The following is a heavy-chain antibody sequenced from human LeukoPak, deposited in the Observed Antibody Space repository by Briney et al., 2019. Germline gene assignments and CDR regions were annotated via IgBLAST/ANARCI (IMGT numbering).Heavy chain of an antibody. V-gene: IGHV3-66*01. CDR1: GFTVSSNY. CDR2: IYSGGST. CDR3: AGAGNGYSSSSHQQHYYYGMDV. J-gene: IGHJ6*02. Sequence: TGGSLRLSCAASGFTVSSNYMSWVRQAPGKGLEWVSVIYSGGSTYYADSVKGRFTISRDNSKNTLYLQMNSLRAEDTAVYYCAGAGNGYSSSSHQQHYYYGMDVWGQGTTVTVSS. D-gene: IGHD6-6*01.